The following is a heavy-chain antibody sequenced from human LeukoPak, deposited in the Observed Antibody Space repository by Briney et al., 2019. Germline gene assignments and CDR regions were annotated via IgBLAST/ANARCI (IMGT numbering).Heavy chain of an antibody. Sequence: GGSLRLSCAASGLTVSSNYMSWVRQAPGKGLEWASVIYSRSRSVFYADSVKGRFTISRDNSKNPLYLRMNRLRTEDTAVYYCAREGRLGKYFDLWGRGTLVTVSS. D-gene: IGHD3-16*01. V-gene: IGHV3-53*01. CDR1: GLTVSSNY. J-gene: IGHJ2*01. CDR3: AREGRLGKYFDL. CDR2: IYSRSRSV.